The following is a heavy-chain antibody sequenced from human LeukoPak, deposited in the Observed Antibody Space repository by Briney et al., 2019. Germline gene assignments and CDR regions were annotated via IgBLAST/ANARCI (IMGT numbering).Heavy chain of an antibody. J-gene: IGHJ2*01. CDR3: ARSSWLAFGYFDL. V-gene: IGHV3-7*01. CDR1: GFTFSSYW. D-gene: IGHD6-19*01. CDR2: IKQDGSEK. Sequence: GGSLRLSCAASGFTFSSYWMSWVRQAPGKGLEWVANIKQDGSEKYYVDSVRGRFTISRDNAKNSLYLQMNSLRAEDTAVYYCARSSWLAFGYFDLWGRGTLVTVSS.